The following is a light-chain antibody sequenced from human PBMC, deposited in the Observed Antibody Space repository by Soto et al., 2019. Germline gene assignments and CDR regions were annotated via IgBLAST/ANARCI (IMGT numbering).Light chain of an antibody. CDR3: QQYDNWWT. J-gene: IGKJ1*01. CDR1: QSIRSN. V-gene: IGKV3-15*01. CDR2: GAS. Sequence: EIVLTQSPGTLSLSPGERATLSCRASQSIRSNLAWYQHKPGQAPRLLIYGASTRATGIPARFSGSGSGTEFTLTVSSLQSEDFAVYYCQQYDNWWTFGQGTKVDI.